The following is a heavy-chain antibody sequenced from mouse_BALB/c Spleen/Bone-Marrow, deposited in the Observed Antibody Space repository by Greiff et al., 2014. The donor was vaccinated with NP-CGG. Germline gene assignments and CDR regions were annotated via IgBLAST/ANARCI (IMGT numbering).Heavy chain of an antibody. CDR1: GYSITSDYA. CDR2: ISYSGST. V-gene: IGHV3-2*02. J-gene: IGHJ4*01. CDR3: ERVSSVMDY. Sequence: VQLKESGPGLVKPSQSLSLTCTVTGYSITSDYAWNWIRQFPGNKLEWMGYISYSGSTSYNPSLKSRISITRDTSKNQFFLQLNSGTTEDTAKYYCERVSSVMDYWGQGTSVTVSS.